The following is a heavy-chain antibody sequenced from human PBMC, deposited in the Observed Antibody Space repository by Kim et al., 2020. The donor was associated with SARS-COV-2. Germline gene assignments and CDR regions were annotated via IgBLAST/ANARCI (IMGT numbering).Heavy chain of an antibody. CDR2: TFYYMSKWYN. D-gene: IGHD3-10*01. Sequence: SQTLSLTCAISGDSVSSNSATWNWIRQSPSRGLEWLGRTFYYMSKWYNDYAVSVESRISINPDTSKNQFSLQLYSVTPEDTAVYYCARGSLWAFGSGAYKSVLNRWGQGTRVTVSS. V-gene: IGHV6-1*01. J-gene: IGHJ5*02. CDR1: GDSVSSNSAT. CDR3: ARGSLWAFGSGAYKSVLNR.